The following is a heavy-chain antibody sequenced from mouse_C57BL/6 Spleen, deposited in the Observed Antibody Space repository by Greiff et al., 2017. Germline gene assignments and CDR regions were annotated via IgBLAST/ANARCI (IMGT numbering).Heavy chain of an antibody. Sequence: EVQLQQSGPELVKPGASVKISCKASGYTFTDYYMNWVKQSHGKSLEWIGDINPNNGGTSYNQKFKGKATLTVDKSSSTAYMELRSLTSEDSAVYYCATGDYIFDYWGQGTTLTVSS. CDR3: ATGDYIFDY. V-gene: IGHV1-26*01. D-gene: IGHD2-4*01. CDR1: GYTFTDYY. CDR2: INPNNGGT. J-gene: IGHJ2*01.